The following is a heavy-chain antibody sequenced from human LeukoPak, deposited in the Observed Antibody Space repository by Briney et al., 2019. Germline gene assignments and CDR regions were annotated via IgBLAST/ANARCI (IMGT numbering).Heavy chain of an antibody. CDR3: ARFNYEGGYFDY. J-gene: IGHJ4*02. V-gene: IGHV4-4*09. Sequence: KPSATLSHTCTVSGGSISSYYWSWIRQPPGKGLEYIGYIYTSGSTNYNPSLKSRVTVSVDTSKNQFSLKLSSVTAADTAVYYCARFNYEGGYFDYWGQGTLVTVSS. D-gene: IGHD4-11*01. CDR1: GGSISSYY. CDR2: IYTSGST.